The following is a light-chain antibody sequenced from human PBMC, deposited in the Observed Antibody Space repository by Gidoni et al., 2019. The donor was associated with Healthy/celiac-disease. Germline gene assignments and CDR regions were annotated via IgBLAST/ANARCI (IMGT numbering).Light chain of an antibody. Sequence: DIVMTQSPSSLPVSLGERATINCKSSQSVLYISNNKNYLAWYQQKPGQPPKLLIYWASTRESGVPDRFSGSGSGTDFTLTISSLQAEDVAVYYCQQYYSTPFTFXPXTKVDIK. CDR3: QQYYSTPFT. V-gene: IGKV4-1*01. J-gene: IGKJ3*01. CDR2: WAS. CDR1: QSVLYISNNKNY.